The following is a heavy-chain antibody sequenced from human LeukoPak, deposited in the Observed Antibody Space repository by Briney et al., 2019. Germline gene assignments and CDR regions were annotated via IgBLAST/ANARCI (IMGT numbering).Heavy chain of an antibody. Sequence: PGGSLRLSCAASGFTFSSYAMSWVRKAPGKGLEWVAVISYDGSNKYYADSVKGRFTISRDNSKNTLYLQMNSLRAEDTAVYYCARGGRVGAAAALTLDYWGQGTLVTVSS. D-gene: IGHD6-13*01. CDR2: ISYDGSNK. V-gene: IGHV3-30-3*01. CDR3: ARGGRVGAAAALTLDY. CDR1: GFTFSSYA. J-gene: IGHJ4*02.